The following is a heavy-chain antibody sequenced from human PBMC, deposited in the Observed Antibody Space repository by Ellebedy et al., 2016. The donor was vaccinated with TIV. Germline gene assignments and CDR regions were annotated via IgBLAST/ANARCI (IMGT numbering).Heavy chain of an antibody. Sequence: GESLKISCAASGFTFSNYGMHWVRQAPGKGLEWVSVISYDGSNKYYADSVKGRFTISRDNSKNTLYVQMNSLRAEDTAVYYCARGDIVLMVYSIPGDYFDYWGQGTLVTVSS. CDR2: ISYDGSNK. CDR1: GFTFSNYG. V-gene: IGHV3-30*03. CDR3: ARGDIVLMVYSIPGDYFDY. J-gene: IGHJ4*02. D-gene: IGHD2-8*01.